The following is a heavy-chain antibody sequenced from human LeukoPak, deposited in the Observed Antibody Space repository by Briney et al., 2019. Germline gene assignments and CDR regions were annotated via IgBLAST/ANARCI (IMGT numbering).Heavy chain of an antibody. J-gene: IGHJ5*02. V-gene: IGHV4-38-2*01. CDR1: GYSISSGYY. D-gene: IGHD3-22*01. CDR3: ARHGNYYDTSQSDP. Sequence: SETLSLTCAVSGYSISSGYYWGWVRQPPGKGLEWIGSVYHSGSTYYNPSLKSRVTISVDTSKNQFSLKLSSVTAADTAVYYCARHGNYYDTSQSDPWGQGTLVTVSS. CDR2: VYHSGST.